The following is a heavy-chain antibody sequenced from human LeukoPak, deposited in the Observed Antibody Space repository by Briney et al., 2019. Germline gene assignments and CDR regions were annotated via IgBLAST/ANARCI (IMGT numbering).Heavy chain of an antibody. J-gene: IGHJ5*02. V-gene: IGHV3-48*04. Sequence: GGSLRLSCAASGFTFSSYWMSWVRQAPGKGLEWVSYISSSGSTIYYADSVKGRFTISRDNAKNSLYLQMNSLRAEDTAVYYCARDESDYEVYNWFDPWGQGTLVTVSS. CDR2: ISSSGSTI. D-gene: IGHD5-12*01. CDR1: GFTFSSYW. CDR3: ARDESDYEVYNWFDP.